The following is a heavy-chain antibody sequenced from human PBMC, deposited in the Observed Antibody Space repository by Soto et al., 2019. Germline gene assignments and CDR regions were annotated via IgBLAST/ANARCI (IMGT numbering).Heavy chain of an antibody. Sequence: GESLKISCAASGFTFSGSAMHWVRQASGKGLEWVGRIRSKANSYATAYAASVKGRFTISRDDSKNTAYLQMNSLKTEDTAVYYCTRLMTGHAQNHAFDIWGQGTMVTVSS. J-gene: IGHJ3*02. CDR3: TRLMTGHAQNHAFDI. D-gene: IGHD3-9*01. CDR1: GFTFSGSA. V-gene: IGHV3-73*01. CDR2: IRSKANSYAT.